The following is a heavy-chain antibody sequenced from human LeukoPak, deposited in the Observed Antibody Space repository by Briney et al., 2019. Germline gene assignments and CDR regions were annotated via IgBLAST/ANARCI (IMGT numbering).Heavy chain of an antibody. CDR2: ITSSGGTI. CDR3: ARGTTYYGILTGYVGAFDI. CDR1: EFTFSDYT. V-gene: IGHV3-48*04. J-gene: IGHJ3*02. Sequence: GDSLRLSCAASEFTFSDYTMNWVRQVPGKGLEWVSSITSSGGTIYYADSVKGRFTLSRDNAKTSLYLQMNSLRGEEAAVYYCARGTTYYGILTGYVGAFDIWGQGTMVTVSS. D-gene: IGHD3-9*01.